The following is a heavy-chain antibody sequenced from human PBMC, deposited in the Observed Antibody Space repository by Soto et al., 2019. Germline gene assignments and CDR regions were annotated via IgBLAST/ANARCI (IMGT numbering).Heavy chain of an antibody. CDR1: GFTFSEYS. J-gene: IGHJ5*02. CDR3: VKVSTFYDILTGYYSTNFFDP. CDR2: ISSDGDIT. D-gene: IGHD3-9*01. V-gene: IGHV3-64D*06. Sequence: LRLSCSASGFTFSEYSMHWVRQAPGKGLQYVSTISSDGDITYCADSVKGRFTISRDNSKNTLYLQMNSLRPEDTAVYYCVKVSTFYDILTGYYSTNFFDPWGQGTLVTVSS.